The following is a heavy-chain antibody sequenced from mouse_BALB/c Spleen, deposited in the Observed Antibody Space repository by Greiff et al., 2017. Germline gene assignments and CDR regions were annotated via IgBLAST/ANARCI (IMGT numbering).Heavy chain of an antibody. CDR1: GFSLTSYG. J-gene: IGHJ3*01. Sequence: QVQLKESGPGLVAPSQSLSITCTVSGFSLTSYGVHWVRQPPGKGLEWLGVIWAGGSTNYNSALMSRLSISKDNSKSQVFLKLNSLQTDDTAMYYCARSPPMITTAWFAYWGQGTLVTVSA. CDR2: IWAGGST. D-gene: IGHD2-4*01. V-gene: IGHV2-9*02. CDR3: ARSPPMITTAWFAY.